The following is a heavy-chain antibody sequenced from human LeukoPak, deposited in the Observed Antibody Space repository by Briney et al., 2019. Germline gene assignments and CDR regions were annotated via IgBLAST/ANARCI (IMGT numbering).Heavy chain of an antibody. J-gene: IGHJ6*03. CDR3: ARVLRFLEWSPPMDV. CDR2: IYSNGST. Sequence: PSETLSLTCSVSGGSISSYYWSWIRQPPGKGPECIGFIYSNGSTHYNPSLKSRVTMSVDRPQKQVSLRLSSVTAADTAVYYCARVLRFLEWSPPMDVWGKGTTVTVSS. D-gene: IGHD3-3*01. V-gene: IGHV4-59*01. CDR1: GGSISSYY.